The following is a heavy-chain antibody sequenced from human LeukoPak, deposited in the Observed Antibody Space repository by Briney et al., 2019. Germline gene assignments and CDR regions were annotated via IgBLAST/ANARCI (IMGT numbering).Heavy chain of an antibody. CDR1: DGSISSYY. J-gene: IGHJ3*02. CDR3: ARTYCGGDCWAFDI. V-gene: IGHV4-59*01. D-gene: IGHD2-21*02. CDR2: IYYSGST. Sequence: SETLSLTCTVSDGSISSYYWSWIRQPPGKGLEWIGYIYYSGSTNYNPSLKSRVTISVDTSKNQFSLKLSSVTAADTAVYYCARTYCGGDCWAFDIWGQGTMVTVSS.